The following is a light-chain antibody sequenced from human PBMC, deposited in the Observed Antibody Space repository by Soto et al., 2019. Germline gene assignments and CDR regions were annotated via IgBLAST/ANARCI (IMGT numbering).Light chain of an antibody. J-gene: IGKJ1*01. V-gene: IGKV1-5*03. CDR1: QSIGIW. CDR3: QQYNDYSWT. Sequence: IQMTQSPSTLSASVGDRVAITCRASQSIGIWLAWYQKKPGKAPRFLIYKASTLPTGVPSRFSGSGSGTEFTLTISSLQPDDFATYYCQQYNDYSWTFGQGTKVEIK. CDR2: KAS.